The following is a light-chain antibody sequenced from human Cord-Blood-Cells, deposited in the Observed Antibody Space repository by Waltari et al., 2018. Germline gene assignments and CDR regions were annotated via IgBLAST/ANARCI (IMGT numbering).Light chain of an antibody. V-gene: IGKV2-28*01. CDR1: QSPLHSNGYTY. Sequence: IVMTEPPLSLPVTPGEPASIPCGSSQSPLHSNGYTYLDWYLQKPGQSPQLLIYLGCNRASGVPDRFSGRGAGTDFTLKISRVEAEDVGVYYCMQALQTPLTFGGGTKVEIK. CDR2: LGC. J-gene: IGKJ4*01. CDR3: MQALQTPLT.